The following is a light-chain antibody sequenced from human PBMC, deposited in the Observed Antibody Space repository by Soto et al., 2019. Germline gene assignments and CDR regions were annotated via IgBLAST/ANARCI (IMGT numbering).Light chain of an antibody. J-gene: IGKJ1*01. V-gene: IGKV3-15*01. CDR1: ESVSSN. CDR2: GAS. Sequence: EIVMTQSPATLSVSPGERATLSCRASESVSSNLAWHQQKPGQAPRLLIYGASTRAIGIPGRFSGSGSGTEFNLTISSLQSEDFAVYYCQQYNNWPQTFGQGTKVEIK. CDR3: QQYNNWPQT.